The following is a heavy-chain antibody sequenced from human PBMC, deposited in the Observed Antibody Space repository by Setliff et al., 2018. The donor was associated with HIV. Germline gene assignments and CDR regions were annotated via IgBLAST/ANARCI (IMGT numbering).Heavy chain of an antibody. V-gene: IGHV4-39*02. J-gene: IGHJ3*02. CDR1: GGSISNSNYF. CDR2: IYSSCTT. D-gene: IGHD3-3*01. Sequence: SETLSLTCTVSGGSISNSNYFWGWIRQPPGKGLEWIGRIYSSCTTYYQPTLQGRVSMSIDSSKNNFSLSLRYVTAADTAVDSCARSFSGRYLWSGYYTGPDPKRENAFDIWGQGTMVTVSS. CDR3: ARSFSGRYLWSGYYTGPDPKRENAFDI.